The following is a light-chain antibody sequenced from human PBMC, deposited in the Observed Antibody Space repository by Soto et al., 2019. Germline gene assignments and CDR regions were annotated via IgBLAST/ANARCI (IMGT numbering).Light chain of an antibody. CDR1: QSIGSSF. Sequence: IVLTQSPGTLSLSPGEGAALSCRASQSIGSSFLAWYQQKPGQAPRLLIYGASSRATGIPDRFSGSGSGTDFTLTISRLEPEDFAVYYCQQYDSSPYTFGQGTKLEIK. V-gene: IGKV3-20*01. CDR3: QQYDSSPYT. CDR2: GAS. J-gene: IGKJ2*01.